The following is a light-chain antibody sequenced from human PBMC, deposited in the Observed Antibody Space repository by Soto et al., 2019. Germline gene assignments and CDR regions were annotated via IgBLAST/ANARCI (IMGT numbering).Light chain of an antibody. CDR3: ASYAGSKGVL. CDR1: GSDVGNYYY. Sequence: QSVLTQPPSASGSPGQSVTISCTGTGSDVGNYYYVSWYQQHPGKAPKLVIYEVNKRPSGVPDRFSGSKSGNTASLTVSGLQAEDEADYYCASYAGSKGVLFGGGTQLTVL. J-gene: IGLJ3*02. CDR2: EVN. V-gene: IGLV2-8*01.